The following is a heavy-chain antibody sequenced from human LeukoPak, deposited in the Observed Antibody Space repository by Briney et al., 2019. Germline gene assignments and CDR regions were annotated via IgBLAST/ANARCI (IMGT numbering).Heavy chain of an antibody. CDR2: ISWNSGSI. J-gene: IGHJ4*02. CDR3: AKDMKGYIRGGACDY. Sequence: GGSLRLSCAASGFTFDDYAMHWVRQAPGKGLEWVSGISWNSGSIGYGDSVKGRFTISRDNAKNSLYLQMNSLRAEDTALYYCAKDMKGYIRGGACDYWGQGTLVTVSS. V-gene: IGHV3-9*01. D-gene: IGHD1-1*01. CDR1: GFTFDDYA.